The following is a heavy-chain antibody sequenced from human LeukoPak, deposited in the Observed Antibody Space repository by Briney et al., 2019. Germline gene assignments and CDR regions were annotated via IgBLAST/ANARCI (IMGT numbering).Heavy chain of an antibody. J-gene: IGHJ3*02. D-gene: IGHD3-16*02. CDR3: GRLGELSALDAFDI. CDR1: GGSISSGGYY. Sequence: SETLSLTCTVSGGSISSGGYYWSWIRQPPGKGLEWIGEINHSGSTNYNPSLKSRVTISVDTSKNQFSLKLSSVTAADTAVYYCGRLGELSALDAFDIWGQGTMVTVSS. CDR2: INHSGST. V-gene: IGHV4-39*07.